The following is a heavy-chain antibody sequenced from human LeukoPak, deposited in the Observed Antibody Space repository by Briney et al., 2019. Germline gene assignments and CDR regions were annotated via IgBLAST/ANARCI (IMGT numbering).Heavy chain of an antibody. CDR3: AKDLYSNYGPADY. J-gene: IGHJ4*02. V-gene: IGHV3-23*01. Sequence: GGSLRLSCAASGFTLSSYAMSWVRQAPGKGLEWVSTINGGGVNTHYADSVGGRFTISRDNSKNTLFLQMNSLRDEDTAVYYCAKDLYSNYGPADYWGQGNLVTVSS. D-gene: IGHD4-11*01. CDR2: INGGGVNT. CDR1: GFTLSSYA.